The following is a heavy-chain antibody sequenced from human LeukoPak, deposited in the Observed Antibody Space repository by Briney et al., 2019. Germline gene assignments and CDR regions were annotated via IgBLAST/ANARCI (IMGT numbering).Heavy chain of an antibody. V-gene: IGHV6-1*01. CDR3: ARAREGGWYFDL. J-gene: IGHJ2*01. CDR1: GDSVSSNSAA. Sequence: PSRTLSLTCAISGDSVSSNSAAWNWIRQSPSRGLEWLGRTYYRSKWSNDYAGSVKSRIIINPDTSKNQFSLQLNSVTPEDTAVYYCARAREGGWYFDLWGRGTLVTVSS. CDR2: TYYRSKWSN. D-gene: IGHD1-26*01.